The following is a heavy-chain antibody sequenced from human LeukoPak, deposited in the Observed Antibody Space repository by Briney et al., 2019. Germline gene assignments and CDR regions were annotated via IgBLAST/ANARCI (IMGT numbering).Heavy chain of an antibody. D-gene: IGHD3-10*01. Sequence: PGGSLRLSCAASGFTFSSYWMSWVRQAPGKGLEWVANIKQDGSEKYYVDSVKGRFTISRDNARNSLYLQMNSLRAEDTAVYYCARDSGWTGPVYYYYGMDVWGQGTTVTVSS. CDR2: IKQDGSEK. V-gene: IGHV3-7*01. CDR3: ARDSGWTGPVYYYYGMDV. CDR1: GFTFSSYW. J-gene: IGHJ6*02.